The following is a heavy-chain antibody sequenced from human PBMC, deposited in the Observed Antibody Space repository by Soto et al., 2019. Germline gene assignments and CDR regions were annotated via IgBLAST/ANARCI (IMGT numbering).Heavy chain of an antibody. CDR1: GGTFSSYT. CDR2: IIPILGIA. CDR3: ASDEVLGAATNPV. D-gene: IGHD2-15*01. V-gene: IGHV1-69*02. J-gene: IGHJ4*02. Sequence: GASVKVSCKASGGTFSSYTISWVRQAPGQGLEWMGRIIPILGIANYAQKFQGRVTITADKSTSTAYMELSSLRSEDTAVYYCASDEVLGAATNPVWGQGTLVADSS.